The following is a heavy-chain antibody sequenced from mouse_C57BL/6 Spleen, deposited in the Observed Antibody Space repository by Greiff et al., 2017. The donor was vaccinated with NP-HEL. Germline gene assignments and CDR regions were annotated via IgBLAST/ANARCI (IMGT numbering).Heavy chain of an antibody. V-gene: IGHV10-3*01. J-gene: IGHJ4*01. CDR1: GFTFNTYA. Sequence: EADGGLVQPKGSLTFSCAASGFTFNTYAMHWVRQAPGKGLEWVARIRSKSSNYATYYADSVKDRFTISRDDSQSMLYLQMNNLKTEDTAMYYCVKQLGSYYAMDYWGQGTSVTVSS. CDR2: IRSKSSNYAT. CDR3: VKQLGSYYAMDY. D-gene: IGHD4-1*02.